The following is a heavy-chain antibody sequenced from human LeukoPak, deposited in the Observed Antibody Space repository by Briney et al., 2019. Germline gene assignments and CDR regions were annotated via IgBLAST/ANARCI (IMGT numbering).Heavy chain of an antibody. D-gene: IGHD1-26*01. CDR3: ARDEVGAPPIDF. CDR2: INGDGGST. J-gene: IGHJ4*02. CDR1: GFAFSSHW. Sequence: AGSLRLSCEASGFAFSSHWMHWVRQAPRKGLLWVSNINGDGGSTGYADSVKGRFTTSRDNAKNTLYLHMNSLRVEDTAVYYCARDEVGAPPIDFWGQGALVTVSS. V-gene: IGHV3-74*01.